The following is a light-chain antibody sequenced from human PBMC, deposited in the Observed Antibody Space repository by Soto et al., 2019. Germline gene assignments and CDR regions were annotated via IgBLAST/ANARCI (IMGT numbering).Light chain of an antibody. CDR1: QSVSATY. Sequence: EIVMTQSPATLSVSPGERATLSCRASQSVSATYLAWYQQKPGQSPRLLIYDASRRATGIPARFSGSGSGTDFTLTISRLEPEDFAVYYCQQRDKWPLTFGAGTKVDI. CDR2: DAS. V-gene: IGKV3D-20*02. J-gene: IGKJ4*01. CDR3: QQRDKWPLT.